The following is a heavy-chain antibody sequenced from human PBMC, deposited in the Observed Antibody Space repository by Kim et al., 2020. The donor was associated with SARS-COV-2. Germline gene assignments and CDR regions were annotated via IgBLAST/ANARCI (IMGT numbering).Heavy chain of an antibody. CDR3: ASSYSGSYWSSYGMDV. CDR2: INPNSGGT. V-gene: IGHV1-2*06. J-gene: IGHJ6*02. CDR1: GYTFTGYY. D-gene: IGHD1-26*01. Sequence: ASVKVSCKASGYTFTGYYMHWVRQAPGQGLEWMGRINPNSGGTNYAQKFQGRVTMTRDTSIITAYMELSRLRSDDTAVYYCASSYSGSYWSSYGMDVWGQGTTVTVSS.